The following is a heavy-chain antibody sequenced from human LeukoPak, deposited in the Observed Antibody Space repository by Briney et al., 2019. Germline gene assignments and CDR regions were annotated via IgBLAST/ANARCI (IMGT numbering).Heavy chain of an antibody. J-gene: IGHJ3*02. D-gene: IGHD5-24*01. CDR1: GGSISSYY. CDR3: ARDERWLQSGAFDI. Sequence: MPSETLSLTCTVSGGSISSYYWSWIRQPPGKGLEWIGYIYYSGSTNYNPSLKSRVTISVDTSKNQFSLKLSSVTAADTAVYYCARDERWLQSGAFDIWGQGTMVTVSS. CDR2: IYYSGST. V-gene: IGHV4-59*01.